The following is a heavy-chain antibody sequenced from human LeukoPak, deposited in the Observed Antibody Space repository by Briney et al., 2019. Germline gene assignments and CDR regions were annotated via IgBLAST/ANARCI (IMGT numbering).Heavy chain of an antibody. J-gene: IGHJ4*02. CDR3: AKQLGYCSDGSCYFPY. D-gene: IGHD2-15*01. Sequence: GSLRLSCVGSGFTFSDYAIHWVRQAPGKGLEWVSAISNNGGYTYYADSVQGRFTISRDNSKSTLCLQMNSLRAEDTAVYYCAKQLGYCSDGSCYFPYWGQGTLVTVSS. CDR2: ISNNGGYT. CDR1: GFTFSDYA. V-gene: IGHV3-23*01.